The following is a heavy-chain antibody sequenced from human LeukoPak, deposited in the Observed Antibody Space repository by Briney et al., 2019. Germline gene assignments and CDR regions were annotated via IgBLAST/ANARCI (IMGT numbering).Heavy chain of an antibody. CDR1: GFTFSSYS. Sequence: GGSLRLSCAASGFTFSSYSMNWVRQAPGKGLEWVSSISSSSSYIYYADSVKGRFTISRDNAKNSLYLQMNSLRAEDTAVYYCARGSTVTTAALDAFDIWGQGTMVTVSS. D-gene: IGHD4-17*01. J-gene: IGHJ3*02. V-gene: IGHV3-21*01. CDR3: ARGSTVTTAALDAFDI. CDR2: ISSSSSYI.